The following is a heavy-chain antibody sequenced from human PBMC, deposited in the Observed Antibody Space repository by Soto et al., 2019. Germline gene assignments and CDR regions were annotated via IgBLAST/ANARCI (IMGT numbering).Heavy chain of an antibody. Sequence: GGSLRLSCAASGFTFSSYAMHWVRQAPGKGLEWVAVISYDGSNKYYADSVKGRFTISRDNSKNTLYLQMNSLRAEDTAVYYCARDPSSSWYLGSQRWYFDLWGRGTLVTVS. J-gene: IGHJ2*01. CDR3: ARDPSSSWYLGSQRWYFDL. V-gene: IGHV3-30-3*01. CDR2: ISYDGSNK. D-gene: IGHD6-13*01. CDR1: GFTFSSYA.